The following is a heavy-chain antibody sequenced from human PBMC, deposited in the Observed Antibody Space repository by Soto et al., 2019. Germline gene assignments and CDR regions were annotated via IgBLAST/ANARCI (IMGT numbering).Heavy chain of an antibody. Sequence: ASVKVSCKASGYTFTGYYMHWVRQASGQGLEWMGWINPNSGGTNYAQKFQGWVTMTRDTSISTAYMELSRLRSDDTAVYYCARLRLGYYYYGMDVWGQGTTVTVSS. V-gene: IGHV1-2*04. CDR1: GYTFTGYY. J-gene: IGHJ6*02. CDR3: ARLRLGYYYYGMDV. CDR2: INPNSGGT. D-gene: IGHD6-19*01.